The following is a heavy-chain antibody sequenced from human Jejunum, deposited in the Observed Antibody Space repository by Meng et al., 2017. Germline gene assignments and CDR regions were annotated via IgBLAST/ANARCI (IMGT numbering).Heavy chain of an antibody. CDR2: IKSKADGGTT. CDR3: CTCRGAFTTFREPAYYYYAMDV. D-gene: IGHD3-10*01. Sequence: GGSLRLSCAASGFTFSNAWMTWVRQAPGKGLEWVGHIKSKADGGTTDCAAPVRGRFTLSRDDSKKTVYLQMSSLKTEDTAVYYCCTCRGAFTTFREPAYYYYAMDVWGQGTTVTVSS. CDR1: GFTFSNAW. V-gene: IGHV3-15*01. J-gene: IGHJ6*02.